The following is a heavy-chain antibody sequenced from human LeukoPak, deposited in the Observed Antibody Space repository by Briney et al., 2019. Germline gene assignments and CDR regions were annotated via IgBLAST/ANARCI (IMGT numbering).Heavy chain of an antibody. V-gene: IGHV4-59*01. D-gene: IGHD3-22*01. Sequence: PSETLSLTCTVSGGSISSYYWSWIRQPPGKGLEWIGYIYYSGSTNYNPSLKSRVTISVDTSKNQFSLKLSSVTAADTAVYYCARDGDSSGIYWWRAFDIWGQGTMVTVYS. CDR2: IYYSGST. CDR3: ARDGDSSGIYWWRAFDI. J-gene: IGHJ3*02. CDR1: GGSISSYY.